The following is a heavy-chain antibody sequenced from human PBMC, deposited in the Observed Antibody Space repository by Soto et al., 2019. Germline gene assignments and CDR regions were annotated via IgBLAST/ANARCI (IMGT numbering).Heavy chain of an antibody. CDR1: GYTFTAYY. Sequence: QVQLVQSGAEVEKPGASVKVSCKTSGYTFTAYYIHWVRQAAGQGLEWMGWINPNSGVANYAQNFQGRVTMTSDTSSSTVYMELSKMRSEDTTVYYCARQGSGSEYPQYFYYGMDVWGQGTTVAASS. D-gene: IGHD5-12*01. CDR2: INPNSGVA. CDR3: ARQGSGSEYPQYFYYGMDV. V-gene: IGHV1-2*02. J-gene: IGHJ6*02.